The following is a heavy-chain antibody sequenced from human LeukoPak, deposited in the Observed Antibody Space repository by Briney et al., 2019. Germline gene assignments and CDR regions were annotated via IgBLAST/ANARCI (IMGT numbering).Heavy chain of an antibody. CDR2: INHSGST. CDR3: ARRGGIAVAGYYYMDV. J-gene: IGHJ6*03. D-gene: IGHD6-19*01. CDR1: GGSFSGYY. V-gene: IGHV4-34*01. Sequence: SETLSLTCAVYGGSFSGYYWSWIRQPPGKGLEWIGEINHSGSTNYNPSLKSRVTISVDTSKNQFSLKLSSVTAADTAVYYCARRGGIAVAGYYYMDVWGKGTTVTISS.